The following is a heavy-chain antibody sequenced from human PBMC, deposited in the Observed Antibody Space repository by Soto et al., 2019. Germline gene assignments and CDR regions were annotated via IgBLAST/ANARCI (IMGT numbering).Heavy chain of an antibody. CDR3: ARREYGMDV. V-gene: IGHV4-4*02. Sequence: QVQLQESGPGLVKPSGTLSLTCVVSGGSIRSNHWWSWVRQTPGKGLQWIGEIFHIGHTNFNTSLKGRVTISLDQSKNQFSLKMTSMTAADTAVFYCARREYGMDVWGQGPTVTVSS. CDR2: IFHIGHT. CDR1: GGSIRSNHW. J-gene: IGHJ6*02.